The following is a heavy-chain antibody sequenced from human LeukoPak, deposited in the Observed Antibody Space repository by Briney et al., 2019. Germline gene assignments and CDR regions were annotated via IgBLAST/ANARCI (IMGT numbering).Heavy chain of an antibody. D-gene: IGHD5-12*01. CDR1: GGSISSGGYS. V-gene: IGHV4-30-2*01. CDR2: IYHSGST. J-gene: IGHJ6*02. Sequence: SETLSLTCAVSGGSISSGGYSWSWIRQPPGKGLEWIGYIYHSGSTYYNPSLKSRVTISVDRSKDQVSLKLSSVTAADTAVYYCARGGYGYNYYYYGMDVWGQGTTVTVSS. CDR3: ARGGYGYNYYYYGMDV.